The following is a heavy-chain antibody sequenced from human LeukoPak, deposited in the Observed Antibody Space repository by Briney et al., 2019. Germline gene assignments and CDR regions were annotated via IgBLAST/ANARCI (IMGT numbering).Heavy chain of an antibody. Sequence: PGGSLRLSCAASGFTFSSYAMHWVRQAPGKGLEWVAVISYDGSNKYYADSVKGRFTISRDNSKNTLYLQMNSLRAEDTAVYYCARDWWSSSKEGYFDYWGQGTLVTVSS. CDR1: GFTFSSYA. CDR2: ISYDGSNK. CDR3: ARDWWSSSKEGYFDY. V-gene: IGHV3-30-3*01. J-gene: IGHJ4*02. D-gene: IGHD6-6*01.